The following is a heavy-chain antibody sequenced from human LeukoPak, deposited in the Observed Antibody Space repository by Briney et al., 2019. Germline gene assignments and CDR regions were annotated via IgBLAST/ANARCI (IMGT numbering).Heavy chain of an antibody. Sequence: PSETLSLTCTVSGGSISSGDYYWSWIRQPPGKGLEWIGYIYYSGSTYYNPSLKSRVTISVDTSKNQFSLKLSSVTAADTAVYYCARLNDYGDYSFDPWGQGTLVTVS. J-gene: IGHJ5*02. CDR2: IYYSGST. CDR1: GGSISSGDYY. V-gene: IGHV4-30-4*01. CDR3: ARLNDYGDYSFDP. D-gene: IGHD4-17*01.